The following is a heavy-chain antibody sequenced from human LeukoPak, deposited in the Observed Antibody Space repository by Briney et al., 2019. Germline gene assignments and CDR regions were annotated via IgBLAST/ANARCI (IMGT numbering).Heavy chain of an antibody. D-gene: IGHD6-13*01. Sequence: PGGSLRLSCAASGSTFSSYAMSWVRQAPGKGLEWVSAIIGSGGSTYYADSVKGRFTISRDNSKNTLYLQMNSLRAEDTAVYYCAKDGYRHKYSSSWYFFDYWGQGTLVTVSS. CDR3: AKDGYRHKYSSSWYFFDY. J-gene: IGHJ4*02. CDR2: IIGSGGST. V-gene: IGHV3-23*01. CDR1: GSTFSSYA.